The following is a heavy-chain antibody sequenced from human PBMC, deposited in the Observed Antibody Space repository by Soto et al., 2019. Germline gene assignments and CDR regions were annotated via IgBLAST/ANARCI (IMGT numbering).Heavy chain of an antibody. V-gene: IGHV1-18*01. CDR3: ARAQTYGSGSYYYFDY. CDR1: GYTFTSYG. D-gene: IGHD3-10*01. J-gene: IGHJ4*02. Sequence: ASVKVSCKASGYTFTSYGISWVRQAPGQGLEWMGWISAYNGNTNYAQKLQGRVTMTTDTSTSTAYMELRSLRSDDTAVYYCARAQTYGSGSYYYFDYWGQGTLVTVSS. CDR2: ISAYNGNT.